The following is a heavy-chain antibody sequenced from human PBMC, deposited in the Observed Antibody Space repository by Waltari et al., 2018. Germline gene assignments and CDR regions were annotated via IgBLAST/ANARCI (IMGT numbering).Heavy chain of an antibody. CDR2: ISSSGRTM. D-gene: IGHD1-1*01. CDR1: GFSFSAYE. CDR3: ARVVTTMTTWAYYFDY. V-gene: IGHV3-48*03. Sequence: EVQLEASGGGLAQPGGSLRLSCEASGFSFSAYEMSWVRQAPGKGLEWLSYISSSGRTMYSAESVKGRFSISRDNANNLLYLQMDSLRAEDTAIYYCARVVTTMTTWAYYFDYWGQGTLVTVSS. J-gene: IGHJ4*02.